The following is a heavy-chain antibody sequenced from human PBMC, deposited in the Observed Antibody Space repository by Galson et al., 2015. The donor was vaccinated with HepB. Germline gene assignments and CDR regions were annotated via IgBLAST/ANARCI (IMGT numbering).Heavy chain of an antibody. CDR1: GYTFTDYF. Sequence: SVKVSCKASGYTFTDYFMHWVRQAPGQGLEWMGWVNPNSGGTNYAQKFQGRVTMTRDTSISTAYMELTRLRPDDTAVYYCTRDFGSGWPFDFWGQGAVVTVSS. V-gene: IGHV1-2*02. J-gene: IGHJ4*02. D-gene: IGHD6-19*01. CDR3: TRDFGSGWPFDF. CDR2: VNPNSGGT.